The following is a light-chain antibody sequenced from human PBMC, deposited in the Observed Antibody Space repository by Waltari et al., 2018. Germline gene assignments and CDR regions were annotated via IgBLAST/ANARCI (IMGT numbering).Light chain of an antibody. CDR3: CSYVDTYTYV. Sequence: QSALTQPRSVSGPPGQSVTISCTGTSCDVGGSHFVSWFQQLPGSAPKLLIYDVSERPPGVPDRFSGSKSANTASLTISGLRAEDEADYYCCSYVDTYTYVFGPGTRVIVL. CDR1: SCDVGGSHF. V-gene: IGLV2-11*01. J-gene: IGLJ1*01. CDR2: DVS.